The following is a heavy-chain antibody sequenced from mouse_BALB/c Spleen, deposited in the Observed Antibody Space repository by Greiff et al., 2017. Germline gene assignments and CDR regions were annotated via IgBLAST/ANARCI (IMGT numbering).Heavy chain of an antibody. CDR3: ARDGYYDYEDAMDY. V-gene: IGHV2-9*02. CDR1: GFSLTSYG. Sequence: VKLVESGPGLVAPSQSLSITCTVSGFSLTSYGVHWVRQPPGKGLEWLGVIWAGGSTNYNSALMSRLSISKDNSKSQVFLKMNSLQTDDTAMYYCARDGYYDYEDAMDYWGQGTSVTVSS. J-gene: IGHJ4*01. CDR2: IWAGGST. D-gene: IGHD2-4*01.